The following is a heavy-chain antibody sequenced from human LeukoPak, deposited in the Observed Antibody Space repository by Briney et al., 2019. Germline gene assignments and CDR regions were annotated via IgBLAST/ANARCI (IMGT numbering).Heavy chain of an antibody. J-gene: IGHJ4*02. CDR1: GYSISSGYY. CDR2: IYHSGST. Sequence: SETLSLTCAVSGYSISSGYYWGWIRQPPGKGLEWIGSIYHSGSTYYNPSLKSRVTISVDTSKNQFSLKLSSVTAADTAVYYCARIFVWSGYHTGPAHFDYWGQGTLVTVSS. D-gene: IGHD3-3*01. CDR3: ARIFVWSGYHTGPAHFDY. V-gene: IGHV4-38-2*01.